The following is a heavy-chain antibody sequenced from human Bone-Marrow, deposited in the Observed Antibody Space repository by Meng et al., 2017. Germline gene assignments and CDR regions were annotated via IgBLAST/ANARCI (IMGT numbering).Heavy chain of an antibody. Sequence: GGSLRLSCAASGFSFRTHGMHWVRQAPGKGLEWVAVIWHDGSKKYYAASVSGRFTISRDNSKNTLYLQMNSLRAEDTAVYYCAKDHGYYDFWSGYYGDAFDIWGQGTMVTVSS. CDR1: GFSFRTHG. CDR2: IWHDGSKK. CDR3: AKDHGYYDFWSGYYGDAFDI. J-gene: IGHJ3*02. D-gene: IGHD3-3*01. V-gene: IGHV3-33*06.